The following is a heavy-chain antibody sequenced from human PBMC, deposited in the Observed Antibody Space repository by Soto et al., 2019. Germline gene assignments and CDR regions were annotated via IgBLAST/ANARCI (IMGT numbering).Heavy chain of an antibody. Sequence: QVQLVESGGGVVQPGRSLRLSCAASGFTFSSYGMHWVRQAPGKGLEWVAVIWYDGSNKYYADSVKGRFTISRDNSKNTLYLQMNSLRAEDTAVYYCARDQVGATYYYYYYGMDVWGQGTTVTVSS. CDR3: ARDQVGATYYYYYYGMDV. J-gene: IGHJ6*02. CDR1: GFTFSSYG. D-gene: IGHD1-26*01. V-gene: IGHV3-33*01. CDR2: IWYDGSNK.